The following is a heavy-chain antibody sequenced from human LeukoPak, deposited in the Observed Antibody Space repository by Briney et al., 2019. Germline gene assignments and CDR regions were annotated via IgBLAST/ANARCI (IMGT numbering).Heavy chain of an antibody. CDR2: MNPNSGNT. CDR3: ARGIPDLGYCSGGSCPTYYWYFDL. CDR1: GYTSTSYD. J-gene: IGHJ2*01. Sequence: RASVKVSCKASGYTSTSYDINWVRQATGQGLEWMGWMNPNSGNTGYAQKFQGRVTMTRNTSISTAYMELSSLRSEDTAVYYCARGIPDLGYCSGGSCPTYYWYFDLWGRGTLVTVSS. D-gene: IGHD2-15*01. V-gene: IGHV1-8*01.